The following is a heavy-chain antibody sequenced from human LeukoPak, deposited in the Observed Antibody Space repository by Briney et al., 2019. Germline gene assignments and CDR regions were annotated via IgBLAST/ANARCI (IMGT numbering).Heavy chain of an antibody. CDR3: ARATRRVNYFDY. V-gene: IGHV4-59*01. CDR1: GGSISSYY. Sequence: SETLSLTCTVSGGSISSYYWSWIRQPPGKGLEWIGYIFYSGSTNYNPSLKSRVTISVDTSKNQFSLKLSSVTAADTVVYYCARATRRVNYFDYWGQGTLVTVS. D-gene: IGHD1/OR15-1a*01. J-gene: IGHJ4*02. CDR2: IFYSGST.